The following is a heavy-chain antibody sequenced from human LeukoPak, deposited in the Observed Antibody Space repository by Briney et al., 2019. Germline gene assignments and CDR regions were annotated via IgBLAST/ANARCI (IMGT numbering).Heavy chain of an antibody. Sequence: GGSLRLSCAASGFTFSSYAMSWVRQAPGKGLEWVGRIKSKTDGGTTDYAAPVKGRFTISRDDSKNTLYPQMNSLKTEDTAVYYCTTDILTSQAFDIWGQGTMVTVSS. CDR2: IKSKTDGGTT. J-gene: IGHJ3*02. CDR3: TTDILTSQAFDI. CDR1: GFTFSSYA. D-gene: IGHD2-2*02. V-gene: IGHV3-15*01.